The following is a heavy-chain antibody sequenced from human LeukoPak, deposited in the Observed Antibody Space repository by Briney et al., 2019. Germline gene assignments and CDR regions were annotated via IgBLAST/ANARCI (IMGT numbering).Heavy chain of an antibody. CDR3: ARAAYYYDSSGYYHDY. CDR2: IIPIFGTA. Sequence: SVKVSCKASGGTFSSYAISWVRQAPGQGLEWMGRIIPIFGTANYAQKFQGRVTITTDESTSTAYMELSSLRSEDTAVYYCARAAYYYDSSGYYHDYGGQGPLVTVPS. V-gene: IGHV1-69*05. CDR1: GGTFSSYA. D-gene: IGHD3-22*01. J-gene: IGHJ4*02.